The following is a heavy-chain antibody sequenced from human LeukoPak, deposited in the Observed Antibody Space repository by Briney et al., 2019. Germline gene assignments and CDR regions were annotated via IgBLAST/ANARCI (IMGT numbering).Heavy chain of an antibody. Sequence: ASVKVSCKASGYIFTTYYMHWVRQAPGQGLEWMGIINPSGDSTSYAQKFQGRVTMTRDTSTSTVYMDLSSLRSEDTAVCYCASAFSTSGWFGYWGQGTLVTVSS. CDR1: GYIFTTYY. CDR2: INPSGDST. D-gene: IGHD6-19*01. J-gene: IGHJ4*02. V-gene: IGHV1-46*01. CDR3: ASAFSTSGWFGY.